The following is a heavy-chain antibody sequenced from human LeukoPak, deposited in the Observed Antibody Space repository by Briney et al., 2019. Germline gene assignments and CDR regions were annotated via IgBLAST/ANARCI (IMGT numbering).Heavy chain of an antibody. J-gene: IGHJ4*02. CDR3: ARAPLAVAGPFDY. CDR2: ISYDGSNK. CDR1: GFTFTAYL. D-gene: IGHD6-19*01. Sequence: GGSLRLSCAASGFTFTAYLIHWVRQAPGKGLEWVAVISYDGSNKYYADSVKGRFTISRDNSKNTLYLQMNSLRAEDTAVYYCARAPLAVAGPFDYWGQGTLVTVSS. V-gene: IGHV3-30*04.